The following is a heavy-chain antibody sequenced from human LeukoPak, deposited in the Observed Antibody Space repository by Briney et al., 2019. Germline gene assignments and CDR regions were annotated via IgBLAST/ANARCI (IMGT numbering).Heavy chain of an antibody. CDR3: AKDSVGSGWRYFDY. CDR1: GFTFSSYL. D-gene: IGHD6-19*01. CDR2: INSDESST. Sequence: GGSLRLSCAASGFTFSSYLMHWVRQAPGKGLVWVSHINSDESSTSYADSVKGRFTISRDNSKNSLYLQMNSLRTEDTALYYCAKDSVGSGWRYFDYWGQGTLVTVSS. V-gene: IGHV3-74*01. J-gene: IGHJ4*02.